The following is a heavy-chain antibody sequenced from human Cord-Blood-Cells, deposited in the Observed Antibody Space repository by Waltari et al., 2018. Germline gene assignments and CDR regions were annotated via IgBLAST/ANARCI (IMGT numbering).Heavy chain of an antibody. CDR3: ARASSMGNDAFDI. Sequence: EVQLVESGGGLVQPGGSLRLSCAASGFTFSSYWMSWVRQAPGKGLGWVANIKQDGSEKYYVDSVKGRFTISRDNAKNSLYLQMNSLRAEDTAVYYCARASSMGNDAFDIWGQGTMVTVSS. V-gene: IGHV3-7*01. D-gene: IGHD2-2*01. J-gene: IGHJ3*02. CDR2: IKQDGSEK. CDR1: GFTFSSYW.